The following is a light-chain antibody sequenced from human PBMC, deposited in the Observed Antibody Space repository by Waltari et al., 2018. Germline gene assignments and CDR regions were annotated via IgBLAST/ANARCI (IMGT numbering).Light chain of an antibody. J-gene: IGKJ2*01. CDR1: QSISTN. Sequence: IVMTQSPATLSVSPGERATPSRRASQSISTNLAWFQEKPGQAPRLLIYGASTRATGVPARFSGSGSGTYFTLVISSLRSEDFAVYYCQHYDKWLRYSFGQGTKVEIK. CDR2: GAS. CDR3: QHYDKWLRYS. V-gene: IGKV3-15*01.